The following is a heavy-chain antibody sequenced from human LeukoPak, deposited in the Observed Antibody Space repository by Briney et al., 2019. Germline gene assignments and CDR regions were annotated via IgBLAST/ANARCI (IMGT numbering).Heavy chain of an antibody. CDR2: ISYDAGKT. D-gene: IGHD3-10*01. CDR1: GFTFSNFA. V-gene: IGHV3-30*04. CDR3: ARDSGRSATYFNY. Sequence: GGSLRLSCAASGFTFSNFAMHWVRQAPGKGLEWVAGISYDAGKTYYADSVRGRFTISRYTSKNTLYLQMNGLRAEDTAVYYCARDSGRSATYFNYWGQGTLVTVSS. J-gene: IGHJ4*02.